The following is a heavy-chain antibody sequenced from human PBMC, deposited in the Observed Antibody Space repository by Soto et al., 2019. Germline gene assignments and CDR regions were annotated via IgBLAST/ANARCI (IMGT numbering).Heavy chain of an antibody. CDR2: ISSSGSTI. J-gene: IGHJ4*02. Sequence: PGGSLRLSCAASGFTFSDYYMSWIRQAPGKGLEWVSYISSSGSTIYYADSVKGRFTISRDNAKHSLYLQMNSLRAEDTAVYYCARTGRQWLYYFDYWGQGTLVTVSS. CDR3: ARTGRQWLYYFDY. CDR1: GFTFSDYY. D-gene: IGHD6-19*01. V-gene: IGHV3-11*01.